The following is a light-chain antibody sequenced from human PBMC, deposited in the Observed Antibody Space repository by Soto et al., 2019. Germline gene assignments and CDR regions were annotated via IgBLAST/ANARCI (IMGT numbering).Light chain of an antibody. Sequence: DVQLAQSPSSLSASVGDRVTITCRARQGINNYLNWYQQKPGRAPKLLVYAAPTLEDGVPSRFSGSGSGTDFTLTICPLQPEDFAVYYCQQSYSSWLTFGGGTRVEI. CDR2: AAP. CDR1: QGINNY. J-gene: IGKJ4*01. CDR3: QQSYSSWLT. V-gene: IGKV1-39*01.